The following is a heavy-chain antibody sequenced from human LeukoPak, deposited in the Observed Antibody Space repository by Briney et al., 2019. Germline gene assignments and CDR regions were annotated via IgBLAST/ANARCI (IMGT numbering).Heavy chain of an antibody. J-gene: IGHJ4*02. CDR3: ARYNSAFDF. CDR1: GFTFRTYW. V-gene: IGHV3-7*01. D-gene: IGHD5-24*01. CDR2: VKPDGSEQ. Sequence: GGALRLSCEASGFTFRTYWMNWVRQAPGEGLEWVACVKPDGSEQYYADSLEGRFTISRDNAKNSVYLQLYSLTADDTAVYYCARYNSAFDFWGQGSLVTVSS.